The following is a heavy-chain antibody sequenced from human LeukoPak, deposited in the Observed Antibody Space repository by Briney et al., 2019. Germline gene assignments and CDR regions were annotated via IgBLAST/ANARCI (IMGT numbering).Heavy chain of an antibody. V-gene: IGHV4-34*01. Sequence: SETLSLTCAVYGGSFSGYYWSWIRQPRGKGLEWIGEINHSGSTNYNPSLKSRVTISVDTSKNQFSLKLSSVTAADTAVYYCARAPSWYPYNWFDPWGQGTLVTVSS. D-gene: IGHD6-13*01. CDR3: ARAPSWYPYNWFDP. CDR1: GGSFSGYY. CDR2: INHSGST. J-gene: IGHJ5*02.